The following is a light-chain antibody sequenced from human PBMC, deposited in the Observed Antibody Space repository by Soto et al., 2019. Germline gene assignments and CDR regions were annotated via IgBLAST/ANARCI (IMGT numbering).Light chain of an antibody. CDR3: HQCNNWYT. CDR1: QSVSSN. J-gene: IGKJ2*01. Sequence: EVVMTQSPATLSVSPGKRVTLSCRASQSVSSNLAWYQQKPGQAPRLLIYGASTRATGIPARFSGSGSGTFFTLTISSLQSEDFAVYYCHQCNNWYTFGQGTKLEIK. V-gene: IGKV3-15*01. CDR2: GAS.